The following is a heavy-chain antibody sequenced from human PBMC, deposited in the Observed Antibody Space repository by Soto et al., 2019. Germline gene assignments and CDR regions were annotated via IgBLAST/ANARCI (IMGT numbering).Heavy chain of an antibody. CDR1: GGSISSGDYY. V-gene: IGHV4-30-4*01. Sequence: QVQLQESGPGLVKPSQTLSLTCTVSGGSISSGDYYWSWIRQPPGKGLEWIGYIYYSGSTYYNPSLKSVVTISVDTSKNQFSLKLSSVTAADTAVYYCASWRTKPETRYNWFDPWGQGTLVTVSS. CDR2: IYYSGST. J-gene: IGHJ5*02. D-gene: IGHD2-8*01. CDR3: ASWRTKPETRYNWFDP.